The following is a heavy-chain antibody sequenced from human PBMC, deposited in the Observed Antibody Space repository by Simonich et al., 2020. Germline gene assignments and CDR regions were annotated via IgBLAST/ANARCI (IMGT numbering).Heavy chain of an antibody. Sequence: QVQLQQWGAGLLKPSETLSLTCAVYGGSFSGYYWSWIRQPPGKGEEWVGEINHSGSTNYNPSLKRRVTKSVDTSKNQFSLKLSSGTAADTAVYYCARHRLVDGTTGTTGVDYYYGMDVWGQGTTVTVSS. D-gene: IGHD1-1*01. CDR1: GGSFSGYY. J-gene: IGHJ6*02. CDR3: ARHRLVDGTTGTTGVDYYYGMDV. CDR2: INHSGST. V-gene: IGHV4-34*01.